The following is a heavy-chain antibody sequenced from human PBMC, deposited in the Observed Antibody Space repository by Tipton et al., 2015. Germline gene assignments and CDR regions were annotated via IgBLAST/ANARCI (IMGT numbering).Heavy chain of an antibody. CDR2: IYSSGST. Sequence: TLSLTCTVSGGSISSGDYYWYWIRQHPGKGLEWIGYIYSSGSTYYNPSLKSRVTISVDTSKNQFSLKLSSVSAADTAVYYCARGFGYGDYAWFDPWGQGTLVTVSS. V-gene: IGHV4-31*03. J-gene: IGHJ5*02. D-gene: IGHD4-17*01. CDR3: ARGFGYGDYAWFDP. CDR1: GGSISSGDYY.